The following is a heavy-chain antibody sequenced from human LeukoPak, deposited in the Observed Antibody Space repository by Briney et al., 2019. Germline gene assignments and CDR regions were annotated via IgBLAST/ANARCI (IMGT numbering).Heavy chain of an antibody. J-gene: IGHJ4*02. Sequence: SETLSLTCTVSGGSISSSSYYWGWIRQPPGKGLEWIGSIYYSGSAYYNPSLKSRVTISVDTSKNQFSLKLSSVTAADTAVYYCARQLGYCSSTSCYADKVDYWGQGTLVTVSS. V-gene: IGHV4-39*01. CDR3: ARQLGYCSSTSCYADKVDY. D-gene: IGHD2-2*01. CDR1: GGSISSSSYY. CDR2: IYYSGSA.